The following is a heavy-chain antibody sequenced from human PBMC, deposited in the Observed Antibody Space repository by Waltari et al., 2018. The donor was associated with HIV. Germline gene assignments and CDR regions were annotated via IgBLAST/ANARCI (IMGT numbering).Heavy chain of an antibody. D-gene: IGHD6-25*01. J-gene: IGHJ4*02. CDR1: GFTFSSYG. CDR2: IWYDGSNK. Sequence: QVQLVESGGGVVQPGRSLRLSCAASGFTFSSYGMHWVRQATGKGLGWGAVIWYDGSNKYYADSVKGRFTISRDNSKNTLYLQMNSLRAEDTAVYYCARDLAATTVFDYWGQGTLVTVSS. CDR3: ARDLAATTVFDY. V-gene: IGHV3-33*01.